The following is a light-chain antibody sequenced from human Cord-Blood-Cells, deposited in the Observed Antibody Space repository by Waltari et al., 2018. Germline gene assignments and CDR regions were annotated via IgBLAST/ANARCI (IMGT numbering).Light chain of an antibody. Sequence: EIVLTQSPGTLSLSTGERATLSRRASQSVSSSYLAWYQQIPGQAPWLLIYGASSRATGIPDRFSGSGSGTDFTLTISRLEPEDCAVYYCQQYGSSPPTFGQGTKVEIK. CDR2: GAS. J-gene: IGKJ1*01. CDR3: QQYGSSPPT. CDR1: QSVSSSY. V-gene: IGKV3-20*01.